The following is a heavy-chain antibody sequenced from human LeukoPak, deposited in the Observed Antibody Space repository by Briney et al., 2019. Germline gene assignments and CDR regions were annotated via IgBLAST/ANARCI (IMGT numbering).Heavy chain of an antibody. CDR1: GFTCSGYW. CDR3: ARKGSTSRTGENYFDY. Sequence: TGGSLRLSCAASGFTCSGYWVHWVRQAPGKGLEWVSGINWNGGSTGYADSVKGRFTISRDNAKNSLYLQMNSLRAEDTALYYCARKGSTSRTGENYFDYWGQGTLVTVSS. V-gene: IGHV3-20*04. J-gene: IGHJ4*02. CDR2: INWNGGST. D-gene: IGHD2-2*01.